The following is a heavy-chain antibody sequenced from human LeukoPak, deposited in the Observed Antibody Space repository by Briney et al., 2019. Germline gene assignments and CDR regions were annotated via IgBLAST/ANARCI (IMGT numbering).Heavy chain of an antibody. J-gene: IGHJ6*03. Sequence: GGSLRLSCAASGFTFSSSWMGWVRQAPGKGLEWVSTISGSAGSTYYADSVKGRITISRDNSKNTLYVQMNSLRAEDSAVYYCAKGSSSSPYYFYYMDVWGKGTTVTVSS. V-gene: IGHV3-23*01. CDR1: GFTFSSSW. CDR3: AKGSSSSPYYFYYMDV. CDR2: ISGSAGST. D-gene: IGHD6-6*01.